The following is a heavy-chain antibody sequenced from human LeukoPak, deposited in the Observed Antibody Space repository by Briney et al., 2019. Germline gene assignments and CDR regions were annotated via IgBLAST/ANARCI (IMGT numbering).Heavy chain of an antibody. D-gene: IGHD3-22*01. J-gene: IGHJ3*02. CDR2: IYYSGST. Sequence: SETLSLTCTVSGGSISSYYWSWIRQPPGKGLEWIGYIYYSGSTNYNPSLKSRVTISVDTSKSQFSLKLSSVTAADTAVYYCALAPGAYYYDSSGYGAFDIWGQGTMVTVSS. V-gene: IGHV4-59*01. CDR1: GGSISSYY. CDR3: ALAPGAYYYDSSGYGAFDI.